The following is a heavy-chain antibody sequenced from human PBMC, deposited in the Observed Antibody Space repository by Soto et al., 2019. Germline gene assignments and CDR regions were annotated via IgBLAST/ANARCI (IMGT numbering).Heavy chain of an antibody. V-gene: IGHV4-34*01. Sequence: ETLSLTCAVYGGSFSGYYWSWIRQPPGKGLEWIGEINHSGSTNYNPSLKSRVTISVDTSKNQFSLKLSSVTAADTAVYYCARGSWNWNLRYFDYWGQGTLVTVSS. CDR1: GGSFSGYY. CDR3: ARGSWNWNLRYFDY. CDR2: INHSGST. J-gene: IGHJ4*02. D-gene: IGHD1-7*01.